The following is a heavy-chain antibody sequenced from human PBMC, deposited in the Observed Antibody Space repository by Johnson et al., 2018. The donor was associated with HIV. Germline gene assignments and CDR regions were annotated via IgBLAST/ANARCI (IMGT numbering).Heavy chain of an antibody. Sequence: VQLVESGGGVVQPGGSLRLSCAASGFTFTSYAMHWIRQAPGKGLEWVALVSYDGSNIHYADSVKGRFTISRDSSKNMLYLQMHSLRTEDTAVYYCARVFYYDSNDGFDIWGQGTRVTVSS. CDR3: ARVFYYDSNDGFDI. CDR2: VSYDGSNI. J-gene: IGHJ3*02. V-gene: IGHV3-30*04. D-gene: IGHD3-22*01. CDR1: GFTFTSYA.